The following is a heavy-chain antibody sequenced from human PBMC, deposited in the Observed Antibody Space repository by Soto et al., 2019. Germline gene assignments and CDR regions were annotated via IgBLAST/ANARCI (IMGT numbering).Heavy chain of an antibody. V-gene: IGHV4-39*01. D-gene: IGHD3-3*01. CDR3: ASLKGRYYDFWSWLHKHNWFDP. Sequence: SETLSLTCAVSGGSISSSSYYGGWIRQPPGKGLEWIGSIYYSGSTYYNPSLKSRVTISVDTSKNQFSLKLSSVTAADTAVYYCASLKGRYYDFWSWLHKHNWFDPWGQGTLVTVSS. CDR2: IYYSGST. CDR1: GGSISSSSYY. J-gene: IGHJ5*02.